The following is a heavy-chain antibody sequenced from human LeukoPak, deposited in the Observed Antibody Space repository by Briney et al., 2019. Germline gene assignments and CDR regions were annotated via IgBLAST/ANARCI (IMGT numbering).Heavy chain of an antibody. CDR2: INHSGST. Sequence: PSETLSLTCAVYGGSFSGYYWSWIRQPPGKVLERIGEINHSGSTNCNSSLKSRVTISVDTSKNQFSLKLSSVTAADTAVYYCARGRQYQLTRRWSDPWGQGTLVTVSS. V-gene: IGHV4-34*01. CDR1: GGSFSGYY. CDR3: ARGRQYQLTRRWSDP. J-gene: IGHJ5*02. D-gene: IGHD2-2*01.